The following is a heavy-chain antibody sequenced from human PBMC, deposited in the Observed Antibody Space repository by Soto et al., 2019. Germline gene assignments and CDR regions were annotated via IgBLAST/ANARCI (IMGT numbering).Heavy chain of an antibody. CDR2: ISYDGSNK. CDR3: AKAVGATTDWFDP. CDR1: GFTFSSYG. V-gene: IGHV3-30*18. J-gene: IGHJ5*02. Sequence: QVQLVESGGGVVQPGRSLRLSCAASGFTFSSYGMHWVRQAPGKGLEWVAVISYDGSNKYYADSVKGRFTISRDNFKNTLYLQMNSLRAEDTAVYYCAKAVGATTDWFDPWGQGTLVTVSS. D-gene: IGHD1-26*01.